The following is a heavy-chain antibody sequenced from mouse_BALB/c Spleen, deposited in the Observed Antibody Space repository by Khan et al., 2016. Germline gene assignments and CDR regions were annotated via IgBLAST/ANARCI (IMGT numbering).Heavy chain of an antibody. V-gene: IGHV1-9*01. J-gene: IGHJ4*01. CDR2: ILPGSDRS. Sequence: QVQLQQSGAELMKPGASVKIFCKATGYTFSTYWIEWVKQRPGHGLEWIGEILPGSDRSNYTEKFKGQATFTADTSSNTAYMQLSSLTYEDSADSSYARPCRGSPHRYAMDYGGQGTSVNVSS. CDR1: GYTFSTYW. D-gene: IGHD1-1*02. CDR3: ARPCRGSPHRYAMDY.